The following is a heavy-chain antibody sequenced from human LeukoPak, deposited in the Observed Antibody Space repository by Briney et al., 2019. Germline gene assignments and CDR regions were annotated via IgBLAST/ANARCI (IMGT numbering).Heavy chain of an antibody. CDR2: IYYSGST. Sequence: PSETLSLTCTVSGGSISSYYWSWIRQPPGKGLEWIGYIYYSGSTNYNPSLKSRVTISVDTSKNQFSLKLRPVTAAATAVYYCAREWFGESPADWGQGTLVTVSS. CDR1: GGSISSYY. CDR3: AREWFGESPAD. D-gene: IGHD3-10*01. V-gene: IGHV4-59*01. J-gene: IGHJ4*02.